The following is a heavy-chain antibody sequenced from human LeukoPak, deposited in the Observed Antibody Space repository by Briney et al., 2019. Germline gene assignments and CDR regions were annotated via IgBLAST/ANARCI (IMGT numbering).Heavy chain of an antibody. J-gene: IGHJ4*02. D-gene: IGHD3-22*01. V-gene: IGHV3-23*01. CDR3: TKGQSGGGYYSPFDS. CDR2: ISTDGGTT. CDR1: GFSFSSYG. Sequence: GGSLRLSCAASGFSFSSYGMSWVRRAPGKGLEWVSIISTDGGTTHYAESVKGRFTISRDNPKNTLHLQMNSLRVEDTAVYFCTKGQSGGGYYSPFDSWGQGSLVTVSS.